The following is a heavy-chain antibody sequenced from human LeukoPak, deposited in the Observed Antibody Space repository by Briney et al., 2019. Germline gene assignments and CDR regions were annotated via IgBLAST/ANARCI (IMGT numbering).Heavy chain of an antibody. V-gene: IGHV3-30*14. D-gene: IGHD5-18*01. CDR1: GFTFSSYA. J-gene: IGHJ6*02. CDR3: ARAPPPIQNYYYYGMDV. Sequence: GGSLRLSCAASGFTFSSYAMHWVRQAPGKGLEWVAVISYDGSNKYYADSVKGRFTISRDNSKNTLYLQMNSLRAEDTAVYYCARAPPPIQNYYYYGMDVWGQGTTVTVSS. CDR2: ISYDGSNK.